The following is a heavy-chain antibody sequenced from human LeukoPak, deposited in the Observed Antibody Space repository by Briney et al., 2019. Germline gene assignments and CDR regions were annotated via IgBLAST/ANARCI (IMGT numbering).Heavy chain of an antibody. J-gene: IGHJ6*03. CDR1: GYTFTGYY. CDR3: ARVPSLRDWTYYYYMDV. CDR2: INPNSGGT. D-gene: IGHD3/OR15-3a*01. V-gene: IGHV1-2*02. Sequence: ASVKVSCKASGYTFTGYYMHWVRQAPGQGLEWMGWINPNSGGTNYAQKFQGRVTMTRDTSISTAYMELSRLRSDDTAVYYCARVPSLRDWTYYYYMDVWGKGTTVTVSS.